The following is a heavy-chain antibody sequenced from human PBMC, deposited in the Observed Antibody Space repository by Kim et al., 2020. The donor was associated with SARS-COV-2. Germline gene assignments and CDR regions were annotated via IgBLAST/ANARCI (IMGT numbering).Heavy chain of an antibody. Sequence: GGSLRLSCAASGFTFSSYWMSWVRQAPGKGLEWVDNIKQDGSEKYYVDSVKGRFTISRDNAKNSLYLQMNSLRAEDTAVYYCARAPIVVVPAAMFDYWGQGTLVTVSS. D-gene: IGHD2-2*01. CDR3: ARAPIVVVPAAMFDY. J-gene: IGHJ4*02. CDR1: GFTFSSYW. CDR2: IKQDGSEK. V-gene: IGHV3-7*03.